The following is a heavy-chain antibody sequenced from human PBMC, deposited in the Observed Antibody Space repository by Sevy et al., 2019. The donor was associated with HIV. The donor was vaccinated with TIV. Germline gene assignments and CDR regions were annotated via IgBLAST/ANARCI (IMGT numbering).Heavy chain of an antibody. D-gene: IGHD3-3*01. CDR2: IKQDGSEK. CDR1: GFTFSSYW. V-gene: IGHV3-7*01. J-gene: IGHJ4*02. Sequence: GGSLRLSCAASGFTFSSYWMSWARQAPGKGLEWVANIKQDGSEKYYVDSVKGRFTISRDNAKNSLYLQMKSLRAEDTAVYYCARESVTIFGVVIIRYFDYWGQGTLVTVSS. CDR3: ARESVTIFGVVIIRYFDY.